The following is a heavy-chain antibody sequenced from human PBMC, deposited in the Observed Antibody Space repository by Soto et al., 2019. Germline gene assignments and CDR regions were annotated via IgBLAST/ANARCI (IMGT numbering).Heavy chain of an antibody. D-gene: IGHD6-19*01. CDR2: ISIGDERT. Sequence: EVQLLESGGGLVQPGGSLRLSCAASGFPFDIYGMTWVRQAPGKGLEWVSDISIGDERTHYADSVEGRFIISRDDSRDTLFLQMNSLRAYETAIYFCAKGAGTHSSVTGDVWGKGTTVTVSP. CDR3: AKGAGTHSSVTGDV. CDR1: GFPFDIYG. V-gene: IGHV3-23*01. J-gene: IGHJ6*04.